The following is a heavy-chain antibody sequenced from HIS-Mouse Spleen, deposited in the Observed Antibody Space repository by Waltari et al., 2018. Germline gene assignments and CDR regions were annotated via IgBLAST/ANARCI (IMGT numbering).Heavy chain of an antibody. CDR1: GSTFIGYA. V-gene: IGHV3-30*04. J-gene: IGHJ3*02. CDR3: ARDLNWNYAFDI. D-gene: IGHD1-7*01. CDR2: ISYDGSNK. Sequence: QVQLVESGGGVVQPGRSLRLSCAASGSTFIGYAMPWVRQAPGKGLEWVAVISYDGSNKYYADSVKGRFTISRDNSKNTLYLQMNSLRAEDTAVYYCARDLNWNYAFDIWGQGTMVTVSS.